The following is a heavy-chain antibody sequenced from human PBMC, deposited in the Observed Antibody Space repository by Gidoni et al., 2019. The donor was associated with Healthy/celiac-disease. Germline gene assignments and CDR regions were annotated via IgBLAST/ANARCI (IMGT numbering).Heavy chain of an antibody. V-gene: IGHV1-69*01. CDR3: ARAGTPFEYYDILTGYYSAFDI. CDR1: GGTFSSYA. J-gene: IGHJ3*02. Sequence: QVQLVQSGAEVKKPGSSVKVSCKASGGTFSSYAFSWVRQAPGQGLEWMGGTIPIFGTANSAQKFPGRVTITADESTSTAYMELSSLRSEDTAVYYCARAGTPFEYYDILTGYYSAFDIWGQGTMVTVSS. D-gene: IGHD3-9*01. CDR2: TIPIFGTA.